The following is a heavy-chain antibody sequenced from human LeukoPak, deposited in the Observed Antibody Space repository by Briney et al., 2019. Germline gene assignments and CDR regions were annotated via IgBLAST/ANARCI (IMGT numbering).Heavy chain of an antibody. CDR1: GFSLSTSGVG. D-gene: IGHD3-9*01. CDR2: IYWNDDK. Sequence: SGPTLVKPTQTLTLTCTFSGFSLSTSGVGVAWIRQPPGKALEWLTLIYWNDDKRYSPSLKSRLTITKDTSKNQVVLTMTNMDPVDTATHSCAHLQYFHWNFDYWGQGTLVTVSS. V-gene: IGHV2-5*01. J-gene: IGHJ4*02. CDR3: AHLQYFHWNFDY.